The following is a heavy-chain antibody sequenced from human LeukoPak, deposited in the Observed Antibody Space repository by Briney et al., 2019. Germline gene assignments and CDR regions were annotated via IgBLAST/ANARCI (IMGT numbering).Heavy chain of an antibody. Sequence: GGSLRLSCAASGFTFSSYWMSWVRQAPGKGLEWVANIKQDGSEKYYVDSVKGRFTISRDNAKNSLYLLMNSLRAEDTAMYYCASARGLGMSGYSYDYKYWGQGTLVTVSS. CDR1: GFTFSSYW. CDR3: ASARGLGMSGYSYDYKY. V-gene: IGHV3-7*01. CDR2: IKQDGSEK. D-gene: IGHD5-18*01. J-gene: IGHJ4*02.